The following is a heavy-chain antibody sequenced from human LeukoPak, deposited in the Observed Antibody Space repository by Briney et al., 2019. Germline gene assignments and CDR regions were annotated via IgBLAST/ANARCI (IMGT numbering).Heavy chain of an antibody. CDR2: IYHSGST. CDR1: GGSISSSSDY. Sequence: SETLSLTCTVSGGSISSSSDYWGWIRQPPGKGLEWIGSIYHSGSTNYNPSLKSRVTISVDTSKNQFSLKLYSVTAADTAVYYCARSSGWFDPWGQGTLVTVSS. J-gene: IGHJ5*02. CDR3: ARSSGWFDP. V-gene: IGHV4-39*01.